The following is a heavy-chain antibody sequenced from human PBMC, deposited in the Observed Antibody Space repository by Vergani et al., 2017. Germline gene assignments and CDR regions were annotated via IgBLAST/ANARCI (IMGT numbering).Heavy chain of an antibody. J-gene: IGHJ3*02. Sequence: QLQLQESGPGLVKPSETLSLTCTVSGGSISSSSYYWGWIRQPPGKGLEWIGSIYYSGSTYYNPSLKSRVTISVDTSKNRFSLKLSSVTAADTAVYYCMGKPDSSGWFLGYDAFDIWGQGTMVTVSS. D-gene: IGHD6-19*01. CDR2: IYYSGST. CDR3: MGKPDSSGWFLGYDAFDI. CDR1: GGSISSSSYY. V-gene: IGHV4-39*07.